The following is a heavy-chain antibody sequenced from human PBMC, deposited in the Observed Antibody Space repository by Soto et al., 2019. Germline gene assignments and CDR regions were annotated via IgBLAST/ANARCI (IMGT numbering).Heavy chain of an antibody. D-gene: IGHD6-13*01. CDR1: GFTFKSYD. Sequence: PGGSLRLSCTASGFTFKSYDMNWVRQAPGKGLEWVSATSGSGSRTFYTDSVKGRFTISRDNSQNTLYQQMNSLRVEDTATYYCVKASTIWYRKIDYWGQGTPVTVSS. J-gene: IGHJ4*02. CDR3: VKASTIWYRKIDY. V-gene: IGHV3-23*01. CDR2: TSGSGSRT.